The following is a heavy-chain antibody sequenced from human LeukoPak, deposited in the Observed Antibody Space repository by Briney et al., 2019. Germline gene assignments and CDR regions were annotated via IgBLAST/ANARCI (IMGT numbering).Heavy chain of an antibody. CDR1: GYTFTSYA. D-gene: IGHD3-22*01. CDR3: ARERYYYDSSGYWSFDY. CDR2: INTNTGNP. V-gene: IGHV7-4-1*02. J-gene: IGHJ4*02. Sequence: ASVKVSCTASGYTFTSYAMNWVRQAPGQGLEWMGWINTNTGNPTYAQGFTGRFVFSLDTSVSTAYLQISSLKAEDTAVYYCARERYYYDSSGYWSFDYWGQGTLVTVSS.